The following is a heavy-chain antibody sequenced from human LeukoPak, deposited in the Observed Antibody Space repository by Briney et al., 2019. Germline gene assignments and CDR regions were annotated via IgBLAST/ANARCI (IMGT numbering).Heavy chain of an antibody. J-gene: IGHJ4*02. Sequence: PSETLSLTCTVSGGSISNYYWSWIRQPPGKGLEWIGYIYYSGSTNYNPSLKSRVTILVDTSKNQFSLKLSSVTAADTAVYYCARVGDWNDLVYWGQGTLVTVSS. CDR1: GGSISNYY. CDR3: ARVGDWNDLVY. V-gene: IGHV4-59*01. CDR2: IYYSGST. D-gene: IGHD1-1*01.